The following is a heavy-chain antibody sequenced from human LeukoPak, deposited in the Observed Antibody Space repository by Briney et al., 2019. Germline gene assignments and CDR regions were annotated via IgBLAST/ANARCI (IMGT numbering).Heavy chain of an antibody. CDR1: GYAFTTYD. CDR2: MNPNSGNT. D-gene: IGHD6-19*01. CDR3: ARGRGSGHKENWFDP. J-gene: IGHJ5*02. Sequence: ASVKVSCKASGYAFTTYDINGVRQATGQGPDWMGWMNPNSGNTGYTQNFQGRVTMTRNTSISTAYMELSSLKSEDTAVYYCARGRGSGHKENWFDPWGQGTLVTVSS. V-gene: IGHV1-8*01.